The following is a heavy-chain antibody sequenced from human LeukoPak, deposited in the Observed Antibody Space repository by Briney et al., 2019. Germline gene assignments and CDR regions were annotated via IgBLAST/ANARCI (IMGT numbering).Heavy chain of an antibody. CDR1: GFTFSRYS. J-gene: IGHJ6*03. Sequence: GGSLRLSCAVSGFTFSRYSMNWVRQAPGKGLEWVSFVSTSSSYIYYADSVKGRFTISRDNAKNSLYLQMNSLRAEDTAVYYCARDGSIPWGYYMDVWGKGTTVTISS. V-gene: IGHV3-21*01. D-gene: IGHD2-2*02. CDR3: ARDGSIPWGYYMDV. CDR2: VSTSSSYI.